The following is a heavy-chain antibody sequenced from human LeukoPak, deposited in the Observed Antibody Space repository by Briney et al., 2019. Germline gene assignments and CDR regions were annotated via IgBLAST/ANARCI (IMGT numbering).Heavy chain of an antibody. J-gene: IGHJ4*02. CDR1: GFTFSDYY. D-gene: IGHD3-10*01. Sequence: GGSLRLSCAASGFTFSDYYMHWVRQAPGKGLEWVAFIRYDGRNKYYADSVKGRFTISRDNSKNTLYLQMNSLRPEDTAVYYCARDYRITMVRGVILDYWGQGTLVTVSS. CDR2: IRYDGRNK. CDR3: ARDYRITMVRGVILDY. V-gene: IGHV3-30*02.